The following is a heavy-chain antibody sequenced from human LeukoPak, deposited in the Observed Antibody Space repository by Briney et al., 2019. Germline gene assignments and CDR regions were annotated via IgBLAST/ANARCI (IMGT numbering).Heavy chain of an antibody. CDR3: ARECQWLVSGGGYGY. CDR1: GGSFSGYY. V-gene: IGHV4-34*01. CDR2: INHSGST. J-gene: IGHJ4*02. Sequence: SETLSLTCAVYGGSFSGYYLSWVRQPPGKGLEWMGEINHSGSTNYNPSLKSRVTISVDTSTNQFSLKLSSVTAADTPVYYCARECQWLVSGGGYGYGGQGTLVTVSS. D-gene: IGHD6-19*01.